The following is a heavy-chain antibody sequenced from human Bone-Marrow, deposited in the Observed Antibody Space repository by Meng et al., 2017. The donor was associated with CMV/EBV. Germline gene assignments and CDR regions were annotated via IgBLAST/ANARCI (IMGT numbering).Heavy chain of an antibody. CDR3: ARDGGSPNDY. Sequence: ASVKVSCKSFGYTFTAYFVHWVRQAPGQGLEWMGWINLKSGDTNYAQKFRGRVTMTRDTSIDTAYMDLSSLRSDDTAVYYWARDGGSPNDYWGQGTLVTVSS. D-gene: IGHD1-26*01. V-gene: IGHV1-2*02. CDR1: GYTFTAYF. CDR2: INLKSGDT. J-gene: IGHJ4*02.